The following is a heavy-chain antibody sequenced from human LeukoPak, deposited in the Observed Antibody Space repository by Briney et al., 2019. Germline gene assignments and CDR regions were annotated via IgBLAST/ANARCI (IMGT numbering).Heavy chain of an antibody. CDR3: AVLMGYGGTFDY. Sequence: PSQTLSLTCTVSGGSISSGGYYWSWIRQHPGKGLEWIGYIYYSGSTNYNPSLKSRVTISVDTSKNQFSLKLSSVTAADTAVYYCAVLMGYGGTFDYWGQGTLVTVSS. CDR2: IYYSGST. CDR1: GGSISSGGYY. J-gene: IGHJ4*02. V-gene: IGHV4-31*03. D-gene: IGHD4-17*01.